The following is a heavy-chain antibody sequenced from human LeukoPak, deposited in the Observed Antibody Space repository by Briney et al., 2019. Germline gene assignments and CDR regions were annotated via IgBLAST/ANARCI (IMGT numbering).Heavy chain of an antibody. D-gene: IGHD3-22*01. CDR2: ISVDGSST. Sequence: GGSLRLSCAASGFTFSSYWMHWVRQAPGKGLVWVSRISVDGSSTTYADSVKGRFTISRDNAKGTLYLQMHSLRADDTAVYYCARDFGDYYDSSGLNWFDPWGQGTLVTVSS. J-gene: IGHJ5*02. CDR3: ARDFGDYYDSSGLNWFDP. CDR1: GFTFSSYW. V-gene: IGHV3-74*01.